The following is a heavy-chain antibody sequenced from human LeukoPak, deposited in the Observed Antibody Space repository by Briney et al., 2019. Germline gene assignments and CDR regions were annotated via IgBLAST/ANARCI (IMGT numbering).Heavy chain of an antibody. CDR2: ISGSGGST. Sequence: GGSLRLSCAASGFTFSSYAMSWVRQAPGKGLEWVSAISGSGGSTYYADSVKGRFTTSRDNSKNTLYLQMNSLRAEDTAVYYCAKALPSMVRGVRVFDYWGQGTLVTVSS. CDR3: AKALPSMVRGVRVFDY. V-gene: IGHV3-23*01. D-gene: IGHD3-10*01. CDR1: GFTFSSYA. J-gene: IGHJ4*02.